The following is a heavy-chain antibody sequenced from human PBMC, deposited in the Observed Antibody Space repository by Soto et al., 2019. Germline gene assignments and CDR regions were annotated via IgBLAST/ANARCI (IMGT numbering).Heavy chain of an antibody. CDR2: IYYSGST. CDR3: ARLIDSSGYSDY. J-gene: IGHJ4*02. Sequence: SETLSLTCPVSGGSISSYYWSWIRQPPGKGLEWIGNIYYSGSTYYNPSLKSRVTISVDTSKNQFSLKLSSVTAADTAVYYCARLIDSSGYSDYWAREPWSPSPQ. CDR1: GGSISSYY. V-gene: IGHV4-59*08. D-gene: IGHD3-22*01.